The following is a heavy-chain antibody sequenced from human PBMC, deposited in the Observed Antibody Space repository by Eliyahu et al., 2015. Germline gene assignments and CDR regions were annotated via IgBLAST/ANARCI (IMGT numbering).Heavy chain of an antibody. V-gene: IGHV4-34*01. D-gene: IGHD4-23*01. J-gene: IGHJ4*02. CDR1: XXSFSGYY. Sequence: QVQLQQWGAGLLKPSETLSLTCAVXXXSFSGYYWSWIRQPPGKGLXWIGEINXSGSTNYNPXLKSRVTISVDTSKNQFSLKLSSVTAADTAVYYCAQEDGYGGYFDYWGQGTLVTVSS. CDR2: INXSGST. CDR3: AQEDGYGGYFDY.